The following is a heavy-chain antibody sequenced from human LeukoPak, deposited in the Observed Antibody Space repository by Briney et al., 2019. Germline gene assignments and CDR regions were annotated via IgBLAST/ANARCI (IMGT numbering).Heavy chain of an antibody. CDR2: ISPDGSTT. J-gene: IGHJ3*02. Sequence: GGSLRLSCAASGFAFSSSWMHWVRQTPGKGLLWVSYISPDGSTTNYADSVKGRFAISRDNSKNTLYLQLNSLSAEDTAVYYCARNGVASTYDIWGQGTMVTVSS. CDR1: GFAFSSSW. CDR3: ARNGVASTYDI. D-gene: IGHD2-8*01. V-gene: IGHV3-74*01.